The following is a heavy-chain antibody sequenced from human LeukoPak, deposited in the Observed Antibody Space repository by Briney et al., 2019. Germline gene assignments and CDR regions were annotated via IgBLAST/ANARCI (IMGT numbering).Heavy chain of an antibody. D-gene: IGHD2-2*02. CDR1: GYTFTGYY. V-gene: IGHV1-2*02. J-gene: IGHJ4*02. CDR3: ATDPDCSSTSCYTDY. Sequence: ASVRVSCKASGYTFTGYYMHWVRQAPGQGLEWMGWINPNSGGTNYAQKFQGRVTMTRDTSISTAYMELSRLRSDDTAVYYCATDPDCSSTSCYTDYWGQGTPVTVSS. CDR2: INPNSGGT.